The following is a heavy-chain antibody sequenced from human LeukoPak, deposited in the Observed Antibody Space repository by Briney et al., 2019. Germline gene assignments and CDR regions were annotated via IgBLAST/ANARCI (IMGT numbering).Heavy chain of an antibody. D-gene: IGHD3-22*01. Sequence: GGSLRLSCPASGFTFDDYAMHWVRQAPGKGLEWVSGISWNSGSIGYADSVKGRFTISRDNAKNSLYLHIDSLGAEDTALYYCAKDDNYYDSSAHMGGGFDYWGQGTLVTVSS. CDR3: AKDDNYYDSSAHMGGGFDY. CDR1: GFTFDDYA. J-gene: IGHJ4*02. V-gene: IGHV3-9*01. CDR2: ISWNSGSI.